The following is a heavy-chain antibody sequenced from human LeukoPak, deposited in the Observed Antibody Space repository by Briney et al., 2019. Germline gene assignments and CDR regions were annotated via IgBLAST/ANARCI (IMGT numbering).Heavy chain of an antibody. J-gene: IGHJ5*02. CDR1: GYTFTSYD. V-gene: IGHV1-8*03. CDR2: MNPNSGNT. D-gene: IGHD3-10*01. CDR3: ARAPRITMVRGAIYWFDP. Sequence: ASVKVSCKASGYTFTSYDINWVRQATAQGLEWMGWMNPNSGNTGYAQKFQGRVTITRNTSISTAYMELSSLRSEDTAVYYCARAPRITMVRGAIYWFDPWGQGTLVTVSS.